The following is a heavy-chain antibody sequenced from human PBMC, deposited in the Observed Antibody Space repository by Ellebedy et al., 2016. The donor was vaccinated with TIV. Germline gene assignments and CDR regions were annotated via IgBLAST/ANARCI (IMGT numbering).Heavy chain of an antibody. CDR3: ARARVVETRGFDY. CDR1: GGSISSSNYY. D-gene: IGHD2-15*01. CDR2: IYYSGST. Sequence: MPSETLSLTCTVSGGSISSSNYYWGWIRQPPGKGLEWIGNIYYSGSTYYNPSLKSRVTISVDTSKNQFSLKLTSVPATDTGVYYCARARVVETRGFDYWGQGTLVTVSS. V-gene: IGHV4-39*01. J-gene: IGHJ4*02.